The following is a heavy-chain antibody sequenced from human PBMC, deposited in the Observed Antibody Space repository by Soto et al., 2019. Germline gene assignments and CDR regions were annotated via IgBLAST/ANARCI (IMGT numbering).Heavy chain of an antibody. CDR1: GGTFSSYA. J-gene: IGHJ4*02. D-gene: IGHD3-22*01. V-gene: IGHV1-69*01. CDR2: IIPIFGTA. CDR3: ASGSRGANYYDSSEPIDY. Sequence: QVQLVQSGAEVKKPGSSVKVSCKASGGTFSSYAISWVRQAPGQGLEWMGGIIPIFGTANYAQKFQGSVTMTADESTSTAYMELSSLRSEYTAVYYCASGSRGANYYDSSEPIDYWGQGTLVTVSS.